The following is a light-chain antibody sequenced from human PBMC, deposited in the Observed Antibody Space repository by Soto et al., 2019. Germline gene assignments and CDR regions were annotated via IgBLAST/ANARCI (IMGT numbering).Light chain of an antibody. CDR1: QSVSSSY. Sequence: EIVLTQSPGTLSLSPGERATLSCRASQSVSSSYLAWYQQKPGQAPRLLIYGASSRVTGIPDRFSGSGSGTDFTLTICRLEPEDFAVYYCQQYGSSPSWTFGQGTKVDIK. CDR3: QQYGSSPSWT. V-gene: IGKV3-20*01. J-gene: IGKJ1*01. CDR2: GAS.